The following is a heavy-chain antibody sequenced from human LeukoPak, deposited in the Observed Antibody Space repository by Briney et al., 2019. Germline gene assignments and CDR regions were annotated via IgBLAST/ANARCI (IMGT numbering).Heavy chain of an antibody. CDR1: GYTFTGYY. D-gene: IGHD1-26*01. V-gene: IGHV1-2*02. J-gene: IGHJ4*02. CDR3: ARVRYSGSHLLDY. Sequence: GASVKVSCKASGYTFTGYYMHWVRQAPGQGLEWMGWINPNSGGTNYAQKFQGRVTMARDTSISTAYMELSRLRSDDTAVCYCARVRYSGSHLLDYWGQGTLVTVSS. CDR2: INPNSGGT.